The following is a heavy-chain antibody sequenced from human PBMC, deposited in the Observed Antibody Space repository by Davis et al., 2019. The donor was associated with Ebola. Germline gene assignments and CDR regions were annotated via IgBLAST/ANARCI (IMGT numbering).Heavy chain of an antibody. CDR2: IHPNSGGT. Sequence: ASVKVSCKASGYTFTGYYMHWVRQAPGQGLEWMGWIHPNSGGTNYAQKFQGWVTMTRDTSISTAYMELSRLRSEDTAVYYCVRTGRYDSSGYSPGVIDYWGQGTLVTVSS. D-gene: IGHD3-22*01. V-gene: IGHV1-2*04. J-gene: IGHJ4*02. CDR3: VRTGRYDSSGYSPGVIDY. CDR1: GYTFTGYY.